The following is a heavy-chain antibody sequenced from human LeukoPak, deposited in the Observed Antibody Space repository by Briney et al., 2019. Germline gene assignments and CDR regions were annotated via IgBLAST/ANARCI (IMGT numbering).Heavy chain of an antibody. J-gene: IGHJ4*02. CDR1: GGSISNSNYY. CDR3: ARYVVYGSGKYYFDY. Sequence: KTSETLSLTCTVSGGSISNSNYYWSWIRQPPGKELEWIASINYGGTTYYNPSLKSRVTISVDTSKNQFSLRLSSVTAADTAVYLCARYVVYGSGKYYFDYWGQGSLVTVSS. CDR2: INYGGTT. D-gene: IGHD3-10*01. V-gene: IGHV4-39*01.